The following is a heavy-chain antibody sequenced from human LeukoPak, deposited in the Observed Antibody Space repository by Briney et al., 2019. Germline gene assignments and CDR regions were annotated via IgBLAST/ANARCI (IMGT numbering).Heavy chain of an antibody. J-gene: IGHJ4*02. CDR2: IWYDGSNK. V-gene: IGHV3-33*06. Sequence: GGSLRLSCAASGFTFSSYGMHWVRQAPGKGLEWVAVIWYDGSNKYYADSVKGRFTISRDNSKNTLHLQMNSLRAEDTAVYYCAKVGCGGDCYPKYYFDYWGQGTLVTVSS. CDR1: GFTFSSYG. CDR3: AKVGCGGDCYPKYYFDY. D-gene: IGHD2-21*02.